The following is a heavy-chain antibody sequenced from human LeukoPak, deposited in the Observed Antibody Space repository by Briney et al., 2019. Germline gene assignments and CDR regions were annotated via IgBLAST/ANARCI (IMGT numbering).Heavy chain of an antibody. CDR1: GGTFSSYA. V-gene: IGHV1-69*13. CDR3: ASPGIDSITIFGVAESALDY. Sequence: ASVKVSCKASGGTFSSYAISWVRQAPGQGLEWMGGIIPIFGTANYAQKFQGRVTITADESTSTAYMELSSLGSEDTAVYYCASPGIDSITIFGVAESALDYWGQGTLVTVSS. J-gene: IGHJ4*02. CDR2: IIPIFGTA. D-gene: IGHD3-3*01.